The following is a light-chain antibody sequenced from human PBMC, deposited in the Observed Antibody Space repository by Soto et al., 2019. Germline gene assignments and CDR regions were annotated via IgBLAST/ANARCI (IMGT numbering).Light chain of an antibody. J-gene: IGKJ1*01. CDR1: QSISSN. Sequence: TAMTQYPATLSVSPGERATLFCGASQSISSNLAWYQQKPGQAPRLLLYGASARATGVPARFSGSGSGTQFTLTISSLQSEDFAVYDGQQYGSSPPRTFGQVTKVDI. V-gene: IGKV3-15*01. CDR3: QQYGSSPPRT. CDR2: GAS.